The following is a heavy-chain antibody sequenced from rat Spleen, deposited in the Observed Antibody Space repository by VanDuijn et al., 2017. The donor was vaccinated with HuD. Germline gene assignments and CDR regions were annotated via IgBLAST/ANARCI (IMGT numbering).Heavy chain of an antibody. J-gene: IGHJ3*01. CDR3: ARDWHYDGYSGWFAY. CDR2: IWGNGNA. CDR1: GFSLSNYG. D-gene: IGHD1-12*03. Sequence: QVQLKESGPGLVQPSQTLSLTCTVSGFSLSNYGIIWVRQPPGKGLEWMGIIWGNGNANYNSPLKSRLSISRDTSKSQVYLKMTSLQTEDTATYYCARDWHYDGYSGWFAYWGQGTLVTVSS. V-gene: IGHV2-13*01.